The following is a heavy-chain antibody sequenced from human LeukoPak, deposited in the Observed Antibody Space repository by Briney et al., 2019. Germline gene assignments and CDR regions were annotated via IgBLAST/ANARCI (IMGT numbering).Heavy chain of an antibody. Sequence: SGGSLRLSCAASGFTFDDYAMHWVRQAPGKGLEWVSGISWNSGSIGYADSVKGRFTISRDNAKNSLYLQMNSLRAEDMALYYCAKGGGSSWYFPAFDIWGQGAMVTVSS. J-gene: IGHJ3*02. CDR2: ISWNSGSI. CDR1: GFTFDDYA. V-gene: IGHV3-9*03. CDR3: AKGGGSSWYFPAFDI. D-gene: IGHD6-13*01.